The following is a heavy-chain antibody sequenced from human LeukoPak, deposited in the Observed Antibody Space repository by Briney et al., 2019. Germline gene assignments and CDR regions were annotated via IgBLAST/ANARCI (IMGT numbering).Heavy chain of an antibody. V-gene: IGHV3-43*02. Sequence: GGSLILSCAASGFTFDDYAMHWVRQAPGKGLEWVSLITGDGGSTYYADSVKGRFTISRDNSKNSLHVQMNSLRSEDTALYYCAKGTAGGTKSLWAFDYWGQGTLVTVSS. CDR1: GFTFDDYA. D-gene: IGHD2-21*01. J-gene: IGHJ4*02. CDR3: AKGTAGGTKSLWAFDY. CDR2: ITGDGGST.